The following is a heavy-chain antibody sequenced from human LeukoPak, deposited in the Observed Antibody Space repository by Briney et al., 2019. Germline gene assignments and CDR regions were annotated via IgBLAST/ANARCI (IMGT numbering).Heavy chain of an antibody. CDR1: GYTFTGYY. D-gene: IGHD1-26*01. Sequence: ASVKVSCKASGYTFTGYYMHWVRQAPGQGFEWMGWINPNSGGTNYAQKFQGWVTMTRDTSISTAYMELSRLRSDDTAVYYCAREGFFSMTTAWRELFDYWGQGTLVTVSS. J-gene: IGHJ4*02. V-gene: IGHV1-2*04. CDR2: INPNSGGT. CDR3: AREGFFSMTTAWRELFDY.